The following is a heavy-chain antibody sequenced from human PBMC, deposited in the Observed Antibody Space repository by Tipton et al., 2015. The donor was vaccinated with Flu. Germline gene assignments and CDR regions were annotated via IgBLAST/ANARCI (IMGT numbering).Heavy chain of an antibody. J-gene: IGHJ4*02. V-gene: IGHV3-53*01. CDR3: ATDAVRHQYRASWYYFDY. CDR2: IYSDGDI. CDR1: GFTVSRNY. D-gene: IGHD6-13*01. Sequence: SLRLSCAASGFTVSRNYMSWVRQAPGKGLEWVSVIYSDGDIYYADSVKGRFTISRDNSNNTLYLQMNSLRAEDTAVYYCATDAVRHQYRASWYYFDYWGQGTLVTVSS.